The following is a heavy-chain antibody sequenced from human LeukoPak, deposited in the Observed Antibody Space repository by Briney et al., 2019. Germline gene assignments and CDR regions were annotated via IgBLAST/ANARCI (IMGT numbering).Heavy chain of an antibody. CDR3: ARDPGIAYCSGGSCFDY. D-gene: IGHD2-15*01. J-gene: IGHJ4*02. CDR1: GYTFTSYG. CDR2: ISAYNGNT. V-gene: IGHV1-18*04. Sequence: ASVKVSCKASGYTFTSYGISWVRQAPGQGLEWMGWISAYNGNTNYAQKLQGRVTMTTDTSTSTAYMELRSLRSDDTAVYYCARDPGIAYCSGGSCFDYWGQGTLVTVSS.